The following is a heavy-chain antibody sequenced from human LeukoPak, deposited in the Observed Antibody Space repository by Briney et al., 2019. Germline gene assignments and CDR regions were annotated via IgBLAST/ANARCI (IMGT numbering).Heavy chain of an antibody. D-gene: IGHD1-26*01. CDR1: GFTFSSYN. J-gene: IGHJ5*02. CDR2: IGSGSSLI. V-gene: IGHV3-48*02. Sequence: QSGGSLRLSCAASGFTFSSYNMNWVRQAPGKGLEWVSFIGSGSSLIYCADSVKGRFTISRDDAKNSLFLQMNSLRDEDTAVFYCARSGGLGATIYPNWFDLWGQGTLVIVSS. CDR3: ARSGGLGATIYPNWFDL.